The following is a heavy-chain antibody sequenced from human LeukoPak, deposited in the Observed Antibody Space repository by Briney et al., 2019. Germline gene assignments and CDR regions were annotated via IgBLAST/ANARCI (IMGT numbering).Heavy chain of an antibody. CDR2: ISYDGNNK. CDR3: AKVTRIGRYFDWFGD. CDR1: GFTFNNYA. J-gene: IGHJ5*02. D-gene: IGHD3-9*01. Sequence: GRSLRLSCVVSGFTFNNYAMAWVRQAPGKGLEWVSVISYDGNNKYYADSVKGRFTISRDTSKNTLYLQMDSLGAEDTAMYFCAKVTRIGRYFDWFGDWGQGILVTVSS. V-gene: IGHV3-30*04.